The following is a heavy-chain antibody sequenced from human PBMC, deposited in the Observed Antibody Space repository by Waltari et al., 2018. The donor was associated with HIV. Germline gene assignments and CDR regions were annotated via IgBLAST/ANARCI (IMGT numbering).Heavy chain of an antibody. D-gene: IGHD1-26*01. Sequence: QVQLQESGPGLVKPSETLSLTCAVSGYSISSGYYWGWIRQPPGKGREWIGSIYHSGRPHYTPTLKSRVTVSVDTANNQFSLKLSSVTAAGTAVYYCARVYGYSGSYPGAPDDYWGQGTLVTVSS. V-gene: IGHV4-38-2*01. J-gene: IGHJ4*02. CDR3: ARVYGYSGSYPGAPDDY. CDR2: IYHSGRP. CDR1: GYSISSGYY.